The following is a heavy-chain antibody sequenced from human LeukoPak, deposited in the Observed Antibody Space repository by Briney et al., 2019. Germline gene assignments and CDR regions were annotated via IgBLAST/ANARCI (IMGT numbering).Heavy chain of an antibody. CDR3: ARVPYYYDSSGYYEIGSA. CDR2: IIPILGIA. D-gene: IGHD3-22*01. Sequence: ASVKVSCKASGGTFSSYTISWVRQAPGQGLEWMGRIIPILGIANYAQKFQGRVTITADKSTSTAYMELSSLRSEDTAVYCCARVPYYYDSSGYYEIGSAWGQGTLVTVSS. V-gene: IGHV1-69*02. CDR1: GGTFSSYT. J-gene: IGHJ5*02.